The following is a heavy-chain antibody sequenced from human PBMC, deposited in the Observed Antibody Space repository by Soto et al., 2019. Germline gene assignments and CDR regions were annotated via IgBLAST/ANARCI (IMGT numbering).Heavy chain of an antibody. Sequence: PSETLSLTCTVSGGSISSYYWSWIRQPPGKGLEWIGYIYYSGSTNYNPSLKSRVTISVDTSKNQFSLKLSSVAAADTAVYYCARGPDYDILTGYYDYWGQGTLVTVSS. CDR1: GGSISSYY. D-gene: IGHD3-9*01. V-gene: IGHV4-59*01. J-gene: IGHJ4*02. CDR3: ARGPDYDILTGYYDY. CDR2: IYYSGST.